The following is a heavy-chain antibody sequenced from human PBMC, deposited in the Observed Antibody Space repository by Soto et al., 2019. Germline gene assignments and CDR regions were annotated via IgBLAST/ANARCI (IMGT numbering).Heavy chain of an antibody. Sequence: EVPLVESGGGLVQPGGSVRLSCAASKFTITSYWMHWVRQAPGKGLVWVSRINSDGSSISYADAVKGRVTISRDNAKHQLYLQMNSLRVEDTAVYYCAREVSHGYVLRGMDVWGQGTTVTVFS. J-gene: IGHJ6*02. CDR3: AREVSHGYVLRGMDV. CDR1: KFTITSYW. CDR2: INSDGSSI. V-gene: IGHV3-74*01. D-gene: IGHD5-18*01.